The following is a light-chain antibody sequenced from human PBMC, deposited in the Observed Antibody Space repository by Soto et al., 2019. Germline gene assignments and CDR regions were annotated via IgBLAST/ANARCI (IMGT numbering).Light chain of an antibody. Sequence: EVVLTQSPGTLSLSPGESATLSCRASQSVSGMYLAWYQQKPGQAPRLLIYGTSKRATGIPDRFSGSGSGTDFTLTIRRLEPEDCAMYFCQQYDNSPFTFGPGTKVDIK. V-gene: IGKV3-20*01. CDR3: QQYDNSPFT. CDR1: QSVSGMY. CDR2: GTS. J-gene: IGKJ3*01.